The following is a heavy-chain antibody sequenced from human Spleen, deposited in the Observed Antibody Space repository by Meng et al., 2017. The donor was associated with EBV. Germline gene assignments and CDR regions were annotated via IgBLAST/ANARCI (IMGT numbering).Heavy chain of an antibody. CDR3: ARHYCTGGVCHYYFDS. Sequence: EVQLVESGGGLVKPGGSLRLSCAVSGFTFSSYSMNWVRQAPGKGLEWVSSISSSSNYIYYADSVKGRFTISRDNAKNSLYLQMNSLRAEDTAVYYCARHYCTGGVCHYYFDSWGQGTLVTVSS. D-gene: IGHD2-8*02. J-gene: IGHJ4*02. V-gene: IGHV3-21*01. CDR1: GFTFSSYS. CDR2: ISSSSNYI.